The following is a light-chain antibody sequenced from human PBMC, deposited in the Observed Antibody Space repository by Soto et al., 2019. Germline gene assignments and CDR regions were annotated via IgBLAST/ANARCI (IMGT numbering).Light chain of an antibody. CDR3: QLYGSSPLYT. CDR2: GAS. J-gene: IGKJ2*01. CDR1: QSVSSSY. Sequence: EIVLTQSPGTLSLSPGERATLSCRASQSVSSSYLAWYQQKPGQAPRLVIYGASSRATGIPDRFSGSGSGTEFTRTISRLEPEDFAVYYCQLYGSSPLYTFGQGTKLEIK. V-gene: IGKV3-20*01.